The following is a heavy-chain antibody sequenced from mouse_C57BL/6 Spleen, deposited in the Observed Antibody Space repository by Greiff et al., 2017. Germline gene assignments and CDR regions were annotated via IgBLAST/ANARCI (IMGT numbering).Heavy chain of an antibody. CDR2: IYPGDGDT. CDR1: GYAFSSSW. CDR3: ARKASLLMDY. D-gene: IGHD2-10*01. Sequence: QVQLQQSGPELVKPGASVKISCKASGYAFSSSWMNWVKQRPGKGLEWIGRIYPGDGDTNYNGKFKGKATLTADKSSSTAYMQLSSLTSEDSAVYFCARKASLLMDYGGQGTSVTVSS. V-gene: IGHV1-82*01. J-gene: IGHJ4*01.